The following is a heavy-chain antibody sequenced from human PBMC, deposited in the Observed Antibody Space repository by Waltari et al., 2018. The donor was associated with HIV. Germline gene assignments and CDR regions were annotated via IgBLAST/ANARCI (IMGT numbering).Heavy chain of an antibody. V-gene: IGHV4-34*01. Sequence: QLRLQQWGAGLLRSSETLSLTCAVYGDSLGGFFWAWIRRSPENGMAWLGEIQRIGEPNNPPSYKIRLSISVKASKNQFSLTLRSATAADTAVYYCVRGLGSRPHYRSYDPWGQGTPVTISS. CDR3: VRGLGSRPHYRSYDP. CDR1: GDSLGGFF. J-gene: IGHJ5*02. CDR2: IQRIGEP. D-gene: IGHD3-10*01.